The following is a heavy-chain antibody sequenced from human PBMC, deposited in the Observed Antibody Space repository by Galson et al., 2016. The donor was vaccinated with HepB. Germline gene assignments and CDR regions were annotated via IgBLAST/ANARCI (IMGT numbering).Heavy chain of an antibody. CDR3: AREGLADGSYFDY. D-gene: IGHD5-24*01. J-gene: IGHJ4*02. CDR2: ISGSRDKI. V-gene: IGHV3-48*04. CDR1: GFAFSSHS. Sequence: SLRLSCAASGFAFSSHSMNWVRQAPGKGLEWLAYISGSRDKIYYGNSVKGRFTISRDNARNSLYLQMNSLRAEDTGIYYCAREGLADGSYFDYWGRGTLVTVS.